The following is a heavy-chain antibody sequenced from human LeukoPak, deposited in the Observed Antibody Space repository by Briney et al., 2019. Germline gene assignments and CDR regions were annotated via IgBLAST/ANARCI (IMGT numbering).Heavy chain of an antibody. CDR2: ISYDGSNK. D-gene: IGHD3-10*01. V-gene: IGHV3-30*03. CDR3: SVGVYYYYGMDV. Sequence: PGMSLRLSCAASGFTFSSYGMHWVRQAPGKGLEWVAVISYDGSNKYYADSVKGRFTISRDNSKNTLYLQMNSLRAEDTAAYYCSVGVYYYYGMDVWGQGTTVTVSS. J-gene: IGHJ6*02. CDR1: GFTFSSYG.